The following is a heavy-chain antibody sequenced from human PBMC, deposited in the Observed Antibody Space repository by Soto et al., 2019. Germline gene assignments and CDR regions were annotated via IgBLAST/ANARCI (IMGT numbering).Heavy chain of an antibody. V-gene: IGHV3-30-3*01. Sequence: GGSLRLSCAASGFTFSSYAMHWVRQAPGKGLEWVAVISYDGSNKYYADSVKGRFTISRDNSKNTLYLQMNSLRAEDTAVYYCARGTGGAIGELPYWGQGTLVTVSS. D-gene: IGHD3-16*01. J-gene: IGHJ4*02. CDR2: ISYDGSNK. CDR1: GFTFSSYA. CDR3: ARGTGGAIGELPY.